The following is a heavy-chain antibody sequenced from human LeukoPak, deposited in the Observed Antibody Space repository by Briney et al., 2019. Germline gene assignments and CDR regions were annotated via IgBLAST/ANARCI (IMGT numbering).Heavy chain of an antibody. Sequence: GASVKVSCKSSGYSFPNYGITWVRQAPGQGLEWMGWISAYNGNTNYAPKFQGRVTMTTDTSTSTAYMEARSLRSDDTAFYYCARGHPSSSWEHIDYWGQGTLVTVSS. J-gene: IGHJ4*02. CDR2: ISAYNGNT. CDR3: ARGHPSSSWEHIDY. V-gene: IGHV1-18*01. D-gene: IGHD6-13*01. CDR1: GYSFPNYG.